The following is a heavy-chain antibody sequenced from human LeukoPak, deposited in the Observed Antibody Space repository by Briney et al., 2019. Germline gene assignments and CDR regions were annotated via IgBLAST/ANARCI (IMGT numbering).Heavy chain of an antibody. Sequence: GGSLRLSCAASGFTFSSYSMSWVRQAPGKGLEWVSGISASGGDTWYPDSVKGRFTISRDNSKNTLYLQMNSLRAEDTAIYYCAKDAAGPEYWGQGTLVTVSS. J-gene: IGHJ4*02. CDR2: ISASGGDT. V-gene: IGHV3-23*01. D-gene: IGHD6-13*01. CDR3: AKDAAGPEY. CDR1: GFTFSSYS.